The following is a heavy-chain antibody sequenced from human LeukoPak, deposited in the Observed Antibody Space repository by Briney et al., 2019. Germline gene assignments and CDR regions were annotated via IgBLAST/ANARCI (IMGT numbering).Heavy chain of an antibody. V-gene: IGHV3-23*01. D-gene: IGHD4-11*01. CDR1: GFTFSTYV. J-gene: IGHJ4*02. CDR2: ISVGAEYI. Sequence: GGSLRLSCAASGFTFSTYVMNWSRQAPGKGLEWVSTISVGAEYIFYADSVKGRFSISRDNSKNTLYLQMNSLRAEDTAVYYCAKRGSFLTKEFDYWGQGTLVTVSS. CDR3: AKRGSFLTKEFDY.